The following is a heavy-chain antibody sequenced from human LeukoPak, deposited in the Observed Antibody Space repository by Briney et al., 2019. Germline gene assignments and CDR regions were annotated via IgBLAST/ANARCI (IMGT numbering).Heavy chain of an antibody. CDR2: IKQDGSEK. CDR3: ARGHDYGDY. Sequence: GGSLRLSCAASGFTFRNYWMSWVRQAPGKGLEWVANIKQDGSEKYYVDSVKGRFTISRDNAKNSLYLQMNSLRAEDTAVYYCARGHDYGDYWGQGTLVTVSS. J-gene: IGHJ4*02. CDR1: GFTFRNYW. V-gene: IGHV3-7*01.